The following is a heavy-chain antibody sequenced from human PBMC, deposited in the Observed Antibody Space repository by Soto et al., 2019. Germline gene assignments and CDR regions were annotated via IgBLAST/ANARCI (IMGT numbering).Heavy chain of an antibody. CDR2: IYTSGST. D-gene: IGHD3-3*01. J-gene: IGHJ6*02. Sequence: RQPAGKGLEWIGRIYTSGSTNYNPSLKSRVTISVDTSKNQFSLKLSSVTAADTAVYYCARGGLEYYDFWSGYYRPNYYYYGMDVWGQGTTVTVSS. V-gene: IGHV4-4*07. CDR3: ARGGLEYYDFWSGYYRPNYYYYGMDV.